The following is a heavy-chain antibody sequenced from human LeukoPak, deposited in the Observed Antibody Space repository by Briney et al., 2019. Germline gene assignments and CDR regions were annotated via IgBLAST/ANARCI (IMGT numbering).Heavy chain of an antibody. CDR1: GGSFSGYY. CDR3: ASSIVVVPAAIYYFDY. D-gene: IGHD2-2*01. Sequence: PSETLSLTCAVYGGSFSGYYWSWIRQPPGKGLEWIGYIYYSGSTYYNPSLKSRVTISVDTSKNQFSLKLSSVTAADTAVYYCASSIVVVPAAIYYFDYWGQGTLVTVSS. V-gene: IGHV4-30-4*01. CDR2: IYYSGST. J-gene: IGHJ4*02.